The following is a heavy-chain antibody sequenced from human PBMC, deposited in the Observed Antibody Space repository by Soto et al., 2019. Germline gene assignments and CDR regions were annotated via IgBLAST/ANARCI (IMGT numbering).Heavy chain of an antibody. Sequence: QVQLVQSGAEVKKPGASVKVSCKASGYTFTSSVMHWVRQAPGQRLEWMGWINAGNGNTKYSQKLQGRVTITRDTSASTAYMELSSLRSEDTAVYYCARGLGLYYFDYWGQGTLVTVSS. CDR1: GYTFTSSV. CDR3: ARGLGLYYFDY. CDR2: INAGNGNT. D-gene: IGHD1-26*01. J-gene: IGHJ4*02. V-gene: IGHV1-3*01.